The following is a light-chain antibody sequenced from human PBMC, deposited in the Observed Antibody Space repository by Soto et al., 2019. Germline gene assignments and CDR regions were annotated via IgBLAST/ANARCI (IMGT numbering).Light chain of an antibody. Sequence: DIQMTQSPSTLSGSVGDRVTITCRASQTISSWLACYQQKPGKAPKLLIYKASTLKSGVPSRFSGSGSGTDFTLTISSLQPEDFATYFCQQVESYPSTFGGGTKVDIK. CDR3: QQVESYPST. J-gene: IGKJ4*01. CDR1: QTISSW. V-gene: IGKV1-5*03. CDR2: KAS.